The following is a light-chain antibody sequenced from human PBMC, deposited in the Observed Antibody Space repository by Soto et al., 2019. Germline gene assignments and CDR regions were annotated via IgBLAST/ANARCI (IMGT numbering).Light chain of an antibody. Sequence: ETPMTQSPSTLSASVGDRVIITCRASQDIVRWLAWYQQKPGKAPKLLIYKASTLESGVPLRFSGSGSGTEFTLTISSLQPDDFATYYCQEHNSYSRTFGQGTRVEAK. CDR1: QDIVRW. V-gene: IGKV1-5*03. CDR3: QEHNSYSRT. J-gene: IGKJ1*01. CDR2: KAS.